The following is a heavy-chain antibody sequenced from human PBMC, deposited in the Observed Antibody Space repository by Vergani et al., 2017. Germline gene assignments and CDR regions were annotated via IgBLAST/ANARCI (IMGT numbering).Heavy chain of an antibody. J-gene: IGHJ5*02. CDR1: GFTFDDYA. Sequence: EVQLVESGGGLVQPGRSLRLSCAASGFTFDDYAMHWVRQAPGKGLEWVSGISWNSGSIGYTDSVKGRFTISRDNSKNTLYLQMNSLRAEDTAVYYCATPGGAALRGGWFDPWGQGTLVTVSS. D-gene: IGHD6-6*01. CDR3: ATPGGAALRGGWFDP. V-gene: IGHV3-9*01. CDR2: ISWNSGSI.